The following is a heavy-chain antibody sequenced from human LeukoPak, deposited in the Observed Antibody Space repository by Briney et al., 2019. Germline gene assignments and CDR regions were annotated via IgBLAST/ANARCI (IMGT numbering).Heavy chain of an antibody. CDR2: STSKAYSYST. Sequence: GGSLRLSCAASGFTFSDHYVDWVRQAPGKGLEWVGRSTSKAYSYSTYYAASVKGRFTISRDDSRNSLYLQMNSPKIEDTAVYYCARGLAATGFDPWGQGTLVTVSS. CDR1: GFTFSDHY. J-gene: IGHJ5*02. D-gene: IGHD6-13*01. V-gene: IGHV3-72*01. CDR3: ARGLAATGFDP.